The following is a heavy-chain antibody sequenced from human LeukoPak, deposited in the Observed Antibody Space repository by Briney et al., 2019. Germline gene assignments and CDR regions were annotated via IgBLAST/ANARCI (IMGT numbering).Heavy chain of an antibody. D-gene: IGHD3-22*01. V-gene: IGHV4-39*01. CDR2: IYYSGST. CDR3: ARYASSGYYRYYFDY. Sequence: SETLSLTCTVSGGSISSSSYSWGWIRPPPGKGLEWIGTIYYSGSTYYNPSLKSRVTISKDTSKNQFSLNLSSVTAADTAVYYCARYASSGYYRYYFDYWGQGTLVTVSS. J-gene: IGHJ4*02. CDR1: GGSISSSSYS.